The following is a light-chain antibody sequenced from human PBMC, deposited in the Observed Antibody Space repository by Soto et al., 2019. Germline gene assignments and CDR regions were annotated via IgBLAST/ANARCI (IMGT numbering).Light chain of an antibody. CDR3: SSYTSSSTRV. CDR2: DVS. V-gene: IGLV2-14*01. J-gene: IGLJ3*02. Sequence: QSALTQPASVSGSPGQSITISCTGTSSDVGAYNYVSWYQQHPGKAPKLMIYDVSNRPSRVSDRFYASKSGNTASLTISGLQAEDEADYYCSSYTSSSTRVFGGGTKLTVL. CDR1: SSDVGAYNY.